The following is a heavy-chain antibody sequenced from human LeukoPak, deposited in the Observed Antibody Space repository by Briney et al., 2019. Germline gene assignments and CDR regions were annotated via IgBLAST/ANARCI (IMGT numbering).Heavy chain of an antibody. CDR3: ASETKRGYSYGSPTDAFDI. V-gene: IGHV3-11*04. Sequence: GGSLRVSCAASGCIFSDYYMSWIRQAPGKGLEWVSYISSSGGTRHYADSVKGRFTISRDNAKNSLYLQLNSLRAEDTAVYYCASETKRGYSYGSPTDAFDIWGQGTMVTVSS. D-gene: IGHD5-18*01. J-gene: IGHJ3*02. CDR2: ISSSGGTR. CDR1: GCIFSDYY.